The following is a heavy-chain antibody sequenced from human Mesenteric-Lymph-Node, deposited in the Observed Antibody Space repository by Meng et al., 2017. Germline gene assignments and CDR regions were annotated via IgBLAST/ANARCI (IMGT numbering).Heavy chain of an antibody. CDR3: AKTYYYDSSGRSTSEYFQH. D-gene: IGHD3-22*01. V-gene: IGHV3-23*01. CDR1: GFTFSSYA. CDR2: ISGSGGST. Sequence: GESLKISCAASGFTFSSYAMSWVRQAPGKGLEWVSAISGSGGSTYYADSVKGRFTISRDNSKNKQYLQMNSLRAEDTAVYYCAKTYYYDSSGRSTSEYFQHWGQSTLVTVSS. J-gene: IGHJ1*01.